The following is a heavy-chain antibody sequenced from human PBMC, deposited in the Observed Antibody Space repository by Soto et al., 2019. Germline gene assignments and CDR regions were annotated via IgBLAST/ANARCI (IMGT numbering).Heavy chain of an antibody. CDR3: ARTRRTYYYDSSAHDAFDI. J-gene: IGHJ3*02. V-gene: IGHV2-70*01. CDR1: GFSLSTSGMC. Sequence: SGPTLVNPTQTLTLTCTFSGFSLSTSGMCVSWIRQPPGKALEWLALIDWDDDKYYSTSLKTRLTISKDTSKNQVVLTMTNMDPVDTATYYCARTRRTYYYDSSAHDAFDIWGQGTMVTVSS. CDR2: IDWDDDK. D-gene: IGHD3-22*01.